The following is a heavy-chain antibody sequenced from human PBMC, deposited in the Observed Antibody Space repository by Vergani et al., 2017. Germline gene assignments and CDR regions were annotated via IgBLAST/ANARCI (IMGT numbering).Heavy chain of an antibody. V-gene: IGHV3-7*01. J-gene: IGHJ2*01. CDR3: VGLPRSPGNFDL. CDR2: ISPDGSAT. Sequence: EVQLVESGGGLVQPGGSLRLSCAASGFSLSRFLMSWVRQAPEQGLEWVAHISPDGSATSYVDSVKGRFTISRDNTKNSLSLQMSGLSVEDTAVYYCVGLPRSPGNFDLWGRGTLITVSS. CDR1: GFSLSRFL.